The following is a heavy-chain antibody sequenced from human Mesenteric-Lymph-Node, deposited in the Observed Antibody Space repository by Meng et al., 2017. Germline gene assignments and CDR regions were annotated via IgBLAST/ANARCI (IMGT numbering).Heavy chain of an antibody. V-gene: IGHV4-4*02. CDR1: GGAISSINW. D-gene: IGHD6-13*01. Sequence: QVQLQEPGPGLVKPSETLSLTCAGSGGAISSINWWTWVRQPPGKGLEWIGEIYHSGSTNYNPSLKSRVTISVDKSKNQFSLKLSSVTAADTAVYYCARVAAAGNEWFDPWGQGTLVTVSS. CDR3: ARVAAAGNEWFDP. CDR2: IYHSGST. J-gene: IGHJ5*02.